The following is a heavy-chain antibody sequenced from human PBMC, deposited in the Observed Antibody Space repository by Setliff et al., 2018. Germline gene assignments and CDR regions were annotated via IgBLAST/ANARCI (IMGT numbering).Heavy chain of an antibody. Sequence: HPGGSLRLSCVASVFTFSTYSMHWVRQASGKGLEWVANIKPDGSERYYVDSVKGRFTISRDNAKNSLYLQMNSLRVEDAAVYYCARVLYSSGWYRSFDYWGQGTLVTVSS. V-gene: IGHV3-7*03. CDR3: ARVLYSSGWYRSFDY. CDR1: VFTFSTYS. CDR2: IKPDGSER. D-gene: IGHD6-19*01. J-gene: IGHJ4*02.